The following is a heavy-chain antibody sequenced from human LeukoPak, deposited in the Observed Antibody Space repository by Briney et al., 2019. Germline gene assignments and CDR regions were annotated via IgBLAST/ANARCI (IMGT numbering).Heavy chain of an antibody. CDR3: ARHPERYSYFDY. J-gene: IGHJ4*02. CDR2: IYYTGSA. V-gene: IGHV4-39*01. Sequence: SETLSLTCTVSGGSISSSSYYWGWIRQPPGKGLEWIGSIYYTGSAYYNPSLKSRVTMSVDTSKNQFTLRLSSVTAADTAVYSCARHPERYSYFDYWGQGTLVTVSS. D-gene: IGHD5-18*01. CDR1: GGSISSSSYY.